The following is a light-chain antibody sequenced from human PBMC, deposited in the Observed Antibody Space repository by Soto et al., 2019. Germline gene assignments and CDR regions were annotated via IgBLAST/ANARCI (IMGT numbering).Light chain of an antibody. CDR3: QKYGRLPLS. J-gene: IGKJ4*01. Sequence: EILLTQSPGTLSLSPGDRATLSCRASQSLTSSFLAWYQQKPGQTPRLLIYGASIRATDIPDRFSGSGSGTDLTLTISRLEPADFAVYFCQKYGRLPLSFGGGTKVDIK. CDR1: QSLTSSF. V-gene: IGKV3-20*01. CDR2: GAS.